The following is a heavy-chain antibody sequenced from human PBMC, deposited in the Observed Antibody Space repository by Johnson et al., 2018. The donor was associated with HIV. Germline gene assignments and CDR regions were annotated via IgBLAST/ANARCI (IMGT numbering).Heavy chain of an antibody. CDR3: AKGLMRGAFDM. D-gene: IGHD2-8*01. V-gene: IGHV3-66*03. J-gene: IGHJ3*02. CDR2: IYSGGTT. CDR1: GFTVSSNY. Sequence: VQLVESGGGLIQPGGSLRLSCAVSGFTVSSNYMSWVRQAPGKGLEWVSVIYSGGTTNYADSVKGRFTISRDNSKNTLYLQMNSLRAEDTAVYYCAKGLMRGAFDMWGQGTMVTVSS.